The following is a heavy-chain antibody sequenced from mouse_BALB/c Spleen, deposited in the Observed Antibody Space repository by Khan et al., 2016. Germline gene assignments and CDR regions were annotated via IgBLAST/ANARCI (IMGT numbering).Heavy chain of an antibody. Sequence: EVQLQESGPGLVKPSQSLSLTCSVTGYSITSGYYWNWNRQFPGNKLEWMGYISYDGSNNYNPSLKNRISITRDTSKNQFFLKLTSVTTEDTATYYCARGYGYDWFAYWGQGTLVTVSA. CDR2: ISYDGSN. CDR3: ARGYGYDWFAY. D-gene: IGHD2-2*01. J-gene: IGHJ3*01. CDR1: GYSITSGYY. V-gene: IGHV3-6*02.